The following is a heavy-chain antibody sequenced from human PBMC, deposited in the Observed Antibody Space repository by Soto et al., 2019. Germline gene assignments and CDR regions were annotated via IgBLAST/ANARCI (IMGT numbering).Heavy chain of an antibody. CDR3: ASSSGWYRYFQH. D-gene: IGHD6-19*01. V-gene: IGHV4-4*02. J-gene: IGHJ1*01. CDR1: SGSISSSNW. CDR2: IYHSGST. Sequence: SETLSLTCAVSSGSISSSNWWSWVRQPPGKGLEWIGEIYHSGSTNYNPSLKSRVTISVDKSKNQFSLKLSSVTAADTAVYYCASSSGWYRYFQHWGQGTLVTVSS.